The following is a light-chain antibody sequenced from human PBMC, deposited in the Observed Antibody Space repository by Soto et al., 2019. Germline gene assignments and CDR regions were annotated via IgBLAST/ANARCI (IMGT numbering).Light chain of an antibody. CDR2: DVN. CDR3: CSYAGSYTYV. CDR1: SSAVGDYNY. V-gene: IGLV2-11*01. Sequence: QSALTQPPSVSGSPGQSVTISCTGTSSAVGDYNYVSWYQQHPGKAPKVMIYDVNKRPSGVPDRFSGSKSGNTASLTISGLQADDEADYYCCSYAGSYTYVLGTGTKLTVL. J-gene: IGLJ1*01.